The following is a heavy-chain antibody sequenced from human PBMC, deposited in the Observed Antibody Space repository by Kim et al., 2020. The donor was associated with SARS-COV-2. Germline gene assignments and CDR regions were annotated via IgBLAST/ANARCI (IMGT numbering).Heavy chain of an antibody. Sequence: SETLSLTCTVSGGSISSYYWSWIRQPPGKGLEWIGYIYYSGSTNYNPSLKSRVTISVDTSKNQFFLKLSSVTAADTAVYYCAAGYSGYGFFDYWGQGTLVTVSS. CDR2: IYYSGST. CDR3: AAGYSGYGFFDY. CDR1: GGSISSYY. D-gene: IGHD5-12*01. V-gene: IGHV4-59*13. J-gene: IGHJ4*02.